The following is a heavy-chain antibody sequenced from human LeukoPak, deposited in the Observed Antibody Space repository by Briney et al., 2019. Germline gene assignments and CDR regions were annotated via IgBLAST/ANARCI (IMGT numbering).Heavy chain of an antibody. CDR2: ISSSSSTI. CDR1: GFTFSSYA. V-gene: IGHV3-48*04. J-gene: IGHJ4*02. Sequence: GGSLRLSCAASGFTFSSYAMSWVRQAPGKGLEWVSYISSSSSTIYYADSVKGRFTISGDNAKNSLYLQMNSLRAEDTAVYYCAREEYYYDSSGSFDYWGQGTLVTVSS. D-gene: IGHD3-22*01. CDR3: AREEYYYDSSGSFDY.